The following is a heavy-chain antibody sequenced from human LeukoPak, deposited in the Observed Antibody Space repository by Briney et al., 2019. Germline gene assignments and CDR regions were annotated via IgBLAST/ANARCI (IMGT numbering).Heavy chain of an antibody. D-gene: IGHD2-21*02. CDR3: ARLTRTYCGGDCSLDY. CDR1: GFTFSTYS. Sequence: PGGSLKLSCAASGFTFSTYSMNWVRQAPGKGLEWVSSISSSSSSMYYADSVKGRITISRDNAKNSLYLQMNNLRAEDTAVYYCARLTRTYCGGDCSLDYWGQGTPVTVSS. J-gene: IGHJ4*02. V-gene: IGHV3-21*01. CDR2: ISSSSSSM.